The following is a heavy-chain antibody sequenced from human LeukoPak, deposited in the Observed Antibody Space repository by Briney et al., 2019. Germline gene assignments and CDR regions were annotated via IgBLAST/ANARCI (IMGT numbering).Heavy chain of an antibody. J-gene: IGHJ4*02. CDR2: IKNGGTP. CDR1: GFGFSGSW. D-gene: IGHD3-10*01. CDR3: TAEGSYYVSGTYYVFFAY. V-gene: IGHV3-15*01. Sequence: PGGSLRLSCAASGFGFSGSWMSWVRQAPGKGPEWVGRIKNGGTPDYAAPVRGRFTISRDDSKNTLFLQMNSLKTEDTAVYYCTAEGSYYVSGTYYVFFAYWGQGTLVTVSS.